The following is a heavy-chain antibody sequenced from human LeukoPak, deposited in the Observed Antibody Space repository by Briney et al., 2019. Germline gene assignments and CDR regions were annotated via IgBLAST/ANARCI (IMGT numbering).Heavy chain of an antibody. J-gene: IGHJ4*02. Sequence: GASVKVSCKASGYTFTSYGISWVRQAPGQGLEWMGWISAYNGNTNYAQKLQGRVTMTTDTSTSTAYMELRSLRSDDTAVYYCARDLRDSSGYYYFDYWGQGTLVTVSS. CDR2: ISAYNGNT. D-gene: IGHD3-22*01. V-gene: IGHV1-18*01. CDR3: ARDLRDSSGYYYFDY. CDR1: GYTFTSYG.